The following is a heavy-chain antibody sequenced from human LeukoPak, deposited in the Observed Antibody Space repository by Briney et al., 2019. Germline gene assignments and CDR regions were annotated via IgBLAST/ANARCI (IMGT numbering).Heavy chain of an antibody. CDR1: GFIFSDHW. CDR3: VRERNNFWSGHHSIFDS. Sequence: HSGGSLRLSCAASGFIFSDHWMHWVRQAPRKGLVWLSRINNDGSSTIYADSVKGRFTFSRDNAENTLFLEMSSLRVEDTAVYYCVRERNNFWSGHHSIFDSWGQGTLVTVSS. D-gene: IGHD3-3*01. V-gene: IGHV3-74*01. J-gene: IGHJ4*02. CDR2: INNDGSST.